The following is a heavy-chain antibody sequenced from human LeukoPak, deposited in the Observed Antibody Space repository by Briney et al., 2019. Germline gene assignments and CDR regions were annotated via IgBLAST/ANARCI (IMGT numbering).Heavy chain of an antibody. D-gene: IGHD3-3*01. Sequence: SGGSLRLSCAASGFTFSSYAMTWVRQAPGKGLEWVSGISGSGGSTYYADSVKGRFTISRDNSKNTLYVQMNSLRAEDTAVYYCAKDRLEWLLSSDYWGQGTLVTVSS. J-gene: IGHJ4*02. CDR2: ISGSGGST. CDR1: GFTFSSYA. CDR3: AKDRLEWLLSSDY. V-gene: IGHV3-23*01.